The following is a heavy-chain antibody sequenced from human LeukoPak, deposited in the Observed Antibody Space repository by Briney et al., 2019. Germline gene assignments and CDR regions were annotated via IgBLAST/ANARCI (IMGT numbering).Heavy chain of an antibody. D-gene: IGHD5-12*01. J-gene: IGHJ4*02. CDR1: GFTLRNYW. CDR2: ISGSGGIT. V-gene: IGHV3-23*01. Sequence: GGSLRLSCVASGFTLRNYWMHWVRQAPGKGLEWVSAISGSGGITKNADSVKGRFSISRDNSKNTLYLQMDNLRAEDTAVYYCAKDRYTGYAGYDYWGQGTLVAVSS. CDR3: AKDRYTGYAGYDY.